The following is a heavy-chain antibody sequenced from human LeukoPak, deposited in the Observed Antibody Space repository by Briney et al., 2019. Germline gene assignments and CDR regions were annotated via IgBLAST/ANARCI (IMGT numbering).Heavy chain of an antibody. Sequence: GGSLRLSCAASGFTFSTYSMNWVRQALGKGLEWVSYIGRSSSPIYYADSVKGRFTISRDNAKNSLYLQMNGLRAEDTAVYYCARGPSSQFRTDYWGQGTLVTVSS. CDR2: IGRSSSPI. J-gene: IGHJ4*02. CDR1: GFTFSTYS. CDR3: ARGPSSQFRTDY. D-gene: IGHD2-2*01. V-gene: IGHV3-48*01.